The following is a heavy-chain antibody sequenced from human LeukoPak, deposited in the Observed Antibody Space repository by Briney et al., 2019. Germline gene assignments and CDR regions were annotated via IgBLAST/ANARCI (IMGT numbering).Heavy chain of an antibody. CDR2: ISGSSTYI. J-gene: IGHJ4*02. CDR3: ARERGYSYGAHCDY. CDR1: GFTFSTYT. D-gene: IGHD5-18*01. Sequence: SGGSLRLSCSASGFTFSTYTMNWVRQAPGKGLEWVSSISGSSTYIYYADSVKGRCTISRDNAKNSLYLQMNSLRAEDTAVYYCARERGYSYGAHCDYWGQGTLVTVSS. V-gene: IGHV3-21*01.